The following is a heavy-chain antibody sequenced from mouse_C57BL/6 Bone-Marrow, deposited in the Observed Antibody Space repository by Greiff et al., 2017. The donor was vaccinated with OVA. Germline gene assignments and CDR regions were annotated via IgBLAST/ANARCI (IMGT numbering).Heavy chain of an antibody. D-gene: IGHD1-1*01. CDR3: AREGGFYYYGYFEV. CDR2: IDPSDSYT. V-gene: IGHV1-50*01. Sequence: QVQLQQPGAELVKPGASVKLSCKASGYTFTSYWMQWVHQRPGQGLEWIGEIDPSDSYTNYNQKFTGKATLTVDTSNSTANMQLSSLTSEDSADYYCAREGGFYYYGYFEVGGTGTTVTVSS. CDR1: GYTFTSYW. J-gene: IGHJ1*03.